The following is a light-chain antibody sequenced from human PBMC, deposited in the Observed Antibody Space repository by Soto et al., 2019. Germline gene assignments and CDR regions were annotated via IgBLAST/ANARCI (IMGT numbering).Light chain of an antibody. CDR2: EGS. CDR1: SSDVGSYNL. CDR3: CSYAGSSTFVV. V-gene: IGLV2-23*03. J-gene: IGLJ2*01. Sequence: QSALTQPASVSGSPAQSITISCTGTSSDVGSYNLVSWYQQHPGKAPKLMIYEGSKRPSGVSNRFSGSKSGNTASLTISGPQAEDEADYYCCSYAGSSTFVVFGGGTKLTVL.